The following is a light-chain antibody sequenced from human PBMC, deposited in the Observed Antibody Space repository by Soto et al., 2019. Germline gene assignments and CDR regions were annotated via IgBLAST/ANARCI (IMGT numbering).Light chain of an antibody. CDR1: QSVSTNS. CDR2: AAS. V-gene: IGKV3-20*01. CDR3: QQYYSDPPT. J-gene: IGKJ1*01. Sequence: EIVLTQSPDTLSLSPGERATLSCRASQSVSTNSLAWYQHKPGQAPRPLIYAASTRPTGAPDRFSGSGCGTEFTLIISCLQPEDFASYYCQQYYSDPPTFGQGTKVEIK.